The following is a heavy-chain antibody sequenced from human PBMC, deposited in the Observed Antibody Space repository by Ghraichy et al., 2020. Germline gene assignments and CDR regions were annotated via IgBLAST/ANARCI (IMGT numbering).Heavy chain of an antibody. CDR1: GFTFSSYA. V-gene: IGHV3-23*01. Sequence: GGSLRLSCAASGFTFSSYAMSWVRQAPGKGLEWVSAISGSGGSTYYADSVKGRFTISRDNSKNTLYLQMNSLRAEDTAVYYCAKKAIVTIFGVVRDAEYFQHWGQGTLVTVSS. CDR3: AKKAIVTIFGVVRDAEYFQH. CDR2: ISGSGGST. J-gene: IGHJ1*01. D-gene: IGHD3-3*01.